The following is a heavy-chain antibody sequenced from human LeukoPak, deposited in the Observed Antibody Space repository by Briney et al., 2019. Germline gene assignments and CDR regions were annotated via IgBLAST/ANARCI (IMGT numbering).Heavy chain of an antibody. CDR1: GSTFTNFA. Sequence: PGGSLRLSCVASGSTFTNFAMHWVHQAPGKGLEWVTVISDDGNNKYFADSVKGRFTISRDNSKNTLYLQMNSLRAEDTAVYYCAKGGPHYGSGSYYAFDYWGQGTLVTVSS. V-gene: IGHV3-30*18. D-gene: IGHD3-10*01. CDR2: ISDDGNNK. J-gene: IGHJ4*02. CDR3: AKGGPHYGSGSYYAFDY.